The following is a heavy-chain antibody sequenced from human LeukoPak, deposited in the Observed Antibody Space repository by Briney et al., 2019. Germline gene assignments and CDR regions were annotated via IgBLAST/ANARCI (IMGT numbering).Heavy chain of an antibody. J-gene: IGHJ4*02. CDR2: INPNSGGT. CDR1: GYTFTGYY. CDR3: ARSPGHYDFWSGYYYYFDY. D-gene: IGHD3-3*01. Sequence: ASVKVSCKASGYTFTGYYMHWVRQAPGQGLEWMGWINPNSGGTNYAQKFQGGVTMTRDTSISTAYMELSRLRSDDTAVYYCARSPGHYDFWSGYYYYFDYWGQGTLVTVSS. V-gene: IGHV1-2*02.